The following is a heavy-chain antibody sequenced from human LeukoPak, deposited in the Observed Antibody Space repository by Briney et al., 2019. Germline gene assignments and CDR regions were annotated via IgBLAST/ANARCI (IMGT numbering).Heavy chain of an antibody. CDR1: GGTFSSYA. D-gene: IGHD3-16*01. J-gene: IGHJ4*02. Sequence: SVTVSCTASGGTFSSYAISWVRQAPGQGLEWMGGIIPIFGTANYAQKFQGRVTITTDESTSTAHMELSSLRSEDTAVYYCAREGDGDNDYWGQGTLVTVSS. CDR2: IIPIFGTA. V-gene: IGHV1-69*05. CDR3: AREGDGDNDY.